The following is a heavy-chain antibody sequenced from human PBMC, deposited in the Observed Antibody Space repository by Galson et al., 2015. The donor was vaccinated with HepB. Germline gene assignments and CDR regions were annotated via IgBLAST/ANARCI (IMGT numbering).Heavy chain of an antibody. D-gene: IGHD5-24*01. CDR3: AREKSEISGWFDP. V-gene: IGHV1-2*02. CDR1: GYTFTGYY. Sequence: SVKVSCKASGYTFTGYYMHWVRQAPGQGLEWMGWINPNSGGTNYAQKFQGRVTMTRDTSISTAYMELSRLRSDDTAVYYCAREKSEISGWFDPWGQGTLVTVSS. J-gene: IGHJ5*02. CDR2: INPNSGGT.